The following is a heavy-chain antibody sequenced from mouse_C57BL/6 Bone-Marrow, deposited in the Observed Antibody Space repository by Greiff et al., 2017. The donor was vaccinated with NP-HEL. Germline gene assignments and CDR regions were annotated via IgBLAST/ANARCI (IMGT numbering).Heavy chain of an antibody. D-gene: IGHD3-3*01. V-gene: IGHV14-4*01. CDR1: GFNITDDY. CDR3: TLYGPTGDCSWFAY. Sequence: VQLQQSGAELVRPGASVKLSCTASGFNITDDYMHWVKQRPEQGLEWIGWIDPENGDTEYASKFQGKATITADTSSNTAYLQLSSLTSEDTAFYYCTLYGPTGDCSWFAYWGQGTLVTVSA. CDR2: IDPENGDT. J-gene: IGHJ3*01.